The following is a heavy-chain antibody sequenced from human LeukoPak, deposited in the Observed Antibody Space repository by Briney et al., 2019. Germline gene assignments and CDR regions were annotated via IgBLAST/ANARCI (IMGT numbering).Heavy chain of an antibody. CDR2: MSPNSGDT. V-gene: IGHV1-8*01. Sequence: ASVKVTCKASGYTFTSYDFDWVRQATGQRPEWMGWMSPNSGDTGYAQKFQDRVTMTRNTSISTVYLELSSLRSEDTAIYYCARTLADGGTNHWGQGTLVTVSS. D-gene: IGHD2-15*01. CDR1: GYTFTSYD. CDR3: ARTLADGGTNH. J-gene: IGHJ5*02.